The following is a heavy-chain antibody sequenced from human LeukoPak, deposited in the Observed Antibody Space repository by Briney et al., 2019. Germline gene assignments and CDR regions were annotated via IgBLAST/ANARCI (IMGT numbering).Heavy chain of an antibody. CDR1: GGSISSSSYY. D-gene: IGHD3-16*02. V-gene: IGHV4-39*02. CDR3: AREKQITFGGVIVIPRHFDP. CDR2: IYYSGST. Sequence: SETLSLTCTVSGGSISSSSYYWGWIRQPPGKGLEWIGSIYYSGSTYHNPSLKSRVTISVKTSKNQFSLKLSSVTAADTAVYYCAREKQITFGGVIVIPRHFDPWGQGTLVTVSS. J-gene: IGHJ5*02.